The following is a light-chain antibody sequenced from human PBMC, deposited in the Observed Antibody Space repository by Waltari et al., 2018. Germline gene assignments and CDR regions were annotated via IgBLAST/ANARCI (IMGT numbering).Light chain of an antibody. J-gene: IGKJ2*01. V-gene: IGKV3-15*01. CDR1: QSVSSN. CDR2: DGS. Sequence: IVMTQSPATLSVSPGEGATLSCRASQSVSSNLAWYQQKPGQAPRLLIYDGSTRAIGIPARFSGSGSGTEFTLTISSLQSEDFAVYYCQQYNKWPPYTFGQGTKLEIK. CDR3: QQYNKWPPYT.